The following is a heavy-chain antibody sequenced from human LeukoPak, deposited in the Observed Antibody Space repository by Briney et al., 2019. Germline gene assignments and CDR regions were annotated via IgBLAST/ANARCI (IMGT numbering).Heavy chain of an antibody. CDR2: IYYSGST. J-gene: IGHJ3*02. CDR1: GGSISSGGYY. D-gene: IGHD1-1*01. CDR3: ARAPEYNDAFDI. V-gene: IGHV4-31*03. Sequence: PSQTLSLTCTVPGGSISSGGYYWSWIRQHPGKGLEWIGYIYYSGSTYYNPSLKSRVTISVDTSKNQFSLKLSSVTAADTAVYYCARAPEYNDAFDIWGQGTMVTVSS.